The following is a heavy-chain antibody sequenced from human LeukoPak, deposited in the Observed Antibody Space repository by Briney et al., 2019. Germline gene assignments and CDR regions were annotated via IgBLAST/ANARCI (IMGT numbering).Heavy chain of an antibody. CDR3: ARVRSSGW. V-gene: IGHV3-7*01. CDR2: INQDGSDK. Sequence: PGGSLRLSCAPSGFTFSNYRMSWGRQTPGEGLEWVANINQDGSDKYYVDSVKGRFTISRDNAKNSLYLQMNSLRAEDTAVYYCARVRSSGWWGQGTLVTVSS. J-gene: IGHJ4*02. CDR1: GFTFSNYR. D-gene: IGHD6-19*01.